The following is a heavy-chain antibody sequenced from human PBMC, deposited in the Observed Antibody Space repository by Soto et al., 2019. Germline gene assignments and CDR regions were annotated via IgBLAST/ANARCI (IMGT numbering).Heavy chain of an antibody. CDR3: ARLGYSYVPDFLLSYYGMDV. D-gene: IGHD5-18*01. CDR1: GYSFTSYW. J-gene: IGHJ6*02. CDR2: IYPGDSDT. Sequence: PGESLKISCKGSGYSFTSYWIGWVRQMPGKGLEWMGIIYPGDSDTRYSPSFQGQVTISADKSISTAYLQWSSLKASDTAMYYCARLGYSYVPDFLLSYYGMDVWGQGTTVTVSS. V-gene: IGHV5-51*01.